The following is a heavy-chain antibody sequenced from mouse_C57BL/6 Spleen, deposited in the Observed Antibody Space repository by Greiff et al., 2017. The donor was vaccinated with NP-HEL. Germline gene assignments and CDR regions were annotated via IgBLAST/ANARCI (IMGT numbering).Heavy chain of an antibody. V-gene: IGHV5-6*01. CDR2: ISSGGSYT. CDR1: GFTFSSYG. J-gene: IGHJ4*01. CDR3: ARHVPGGYYAMDY. D-gene: IGHD1-1*02. Sequence: EVQGVESGGDLVKPGGSLKLSCAASGFTFSSYGMSWVRQTPDKRLEWVATISSGGSYTYYPDSVKGRFTISRDKAKNTLYLQMSSLKSEDTAMYYCARHVPGGYYAMDYWGQGTSVTVSS.